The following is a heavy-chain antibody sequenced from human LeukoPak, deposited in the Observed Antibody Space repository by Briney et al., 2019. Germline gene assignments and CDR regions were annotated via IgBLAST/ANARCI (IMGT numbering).Heavy chain of an antibody. CDR3: ARDAGYCSSTSCQPANDAFDI. Sequence: SETLSLTCTVSGGSISSYYWSWIRQPPGKGLEWIGYIYYSGSTNYNPSLKSRVTISVDTSKNQFSLKLSSATAADTAVYYCARDAGYCSSTSCQPANDAFDIWGQGTMVTVSS. V-gene: IGHV4-59*01. D-gene: IGHD2-2*01. J-gene: IGHJ3*02. CDR1: GGSISSYY. CDR2: IYYSGST.